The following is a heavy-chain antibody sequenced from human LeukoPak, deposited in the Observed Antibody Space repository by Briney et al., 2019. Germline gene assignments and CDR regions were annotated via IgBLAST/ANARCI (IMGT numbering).Heavy chain of an antibody. CDR2: IYYSGST. CDR3: AGHEYYGLEGGFDY. J-gene: IGHJ4*02. CDR1: GGSISSSSYY. D-gene: IGHD3-10*01. Sequence: SETLSLTCTASGGSISSSSYYWGWIRRPPGKGLEWIGNIYYSGSTYYNPSLKSRVTISVDTSKNQFSLKLSSVTAADTAVYYCAGHEYYGLEGGFDYWGQGTLVTVSS. V-gene: IGHV4-39*01.